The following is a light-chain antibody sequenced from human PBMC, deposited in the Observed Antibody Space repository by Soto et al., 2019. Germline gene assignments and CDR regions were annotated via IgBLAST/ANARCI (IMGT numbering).Light chain of an antibody. CDR1: QSVSGY. V-gene: IGKV3-11*01. Sequence: EIVLTQSPATLFVSPGERATLSCRASQSVSGYLAWYQQKPGQAPRLLISDASKRATGIPARFIVIGFGTDFTLTILSIPPEDFAVDDCQRRSKWRTFCQGTKVDIK. J-gene: IGKJ1*01. CDR2: DAS. CDR3: QRRSKWRT.